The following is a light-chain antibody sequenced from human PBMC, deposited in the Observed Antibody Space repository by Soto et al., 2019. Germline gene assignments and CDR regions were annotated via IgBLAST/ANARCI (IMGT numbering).Light chain of an antibody. CDR1: QSVSRSY. J-gene: IGKJ1*01. V-gene: IGKV3-20*01. Sequence: VLTQSPGTLSVSPGDSATLSCRASQSVSRSYLGWYQQKPGQAPRLLMYGDSIRAAGVPDRLSGSGSGTDFTLTISRLEPEDFAVYYCHKYGDSPQTCGQGTKVDIK. CDR3: HKYGDSPQT. CDR2: GDS.